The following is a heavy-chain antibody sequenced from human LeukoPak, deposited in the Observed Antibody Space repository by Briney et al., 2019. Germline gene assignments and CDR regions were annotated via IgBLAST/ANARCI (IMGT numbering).Heavy chain of an antibody. CDR3: ARDRPFTAMAPYYFDY. Sequence: GRSLRLSCAASGFTFSSYGMHWVRQAPGKGLEWVAVISYDGSNKYYADSVKGRFTISRDNAKNSLYLQMNSLRAEDTAVYYCARDRPFTAMAPYYFDYWGQGTLVTVSS. CDR1: GFTFSSYG. CDR2: ISYDGSNK. V-gene: IGHV3-30*03. J-gene: IGHJ4*02. D-gene: IGHD5-18*01.